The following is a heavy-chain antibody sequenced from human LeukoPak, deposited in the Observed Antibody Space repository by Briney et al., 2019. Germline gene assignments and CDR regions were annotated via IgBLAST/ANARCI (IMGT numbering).Heavy chain of an antibody. CDR1: GCSISSYY. D-gene: IGHD5-12*01. CDR3: ARVSGYDSYYYYGMDV. Sequence: SETLSLTCTVSGCSISSYYWSWIRQPPGKGLEWIGYIYYSGSTNYNPSLKSRVTISVDTSKNQFSLKLSSVTAADTAVYYCARVSGYDSYYYYGMDVWGQGTTVTVSS. V-gene: IGHV4-59*01. J-gene: IGHJ6*02. CDR2: IYYSGST.